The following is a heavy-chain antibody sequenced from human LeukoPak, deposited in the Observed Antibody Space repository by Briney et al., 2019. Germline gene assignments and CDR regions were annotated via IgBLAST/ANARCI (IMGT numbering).Heavy chain of an antibody. CDR3: ARGLRWELRAFDY. CDR2: ISSSGNTI. V-gene: IGHV3-11*01. CDR1: GFTFSDYY. J-gene: IGHJ4*02. D-gene: IGHD4-23*01. Sequence: GGSLRLSCAASGFTFSDYYMSWVRQTPGKGREWVSYISSSGNTIYYADSVKGRFTISRDNAKNSLYLQMNSLRAEDTALYYCARGLRWELRAFDYWGQGTLVTVSS.